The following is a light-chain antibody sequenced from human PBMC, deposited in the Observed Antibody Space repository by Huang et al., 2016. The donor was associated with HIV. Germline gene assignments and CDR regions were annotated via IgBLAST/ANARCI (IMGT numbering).Light chain of an antibody. CDR3: QQYGNSPPYT. V-gene: IGKV3-20*01. CDR1: QAISSNY. Sequence: EVVLTQSPGTLSLSHGERATRSCRASQAISSNYFAWYQQKPGQAPRLRIDGTSNRATGIPDRFSGSGSGTDCTLTISRLEPEDFAVYYCQQYGNSPPYTFGRGTTLDIK. CDR2: GTS. J-gene: IGKJ2*01.